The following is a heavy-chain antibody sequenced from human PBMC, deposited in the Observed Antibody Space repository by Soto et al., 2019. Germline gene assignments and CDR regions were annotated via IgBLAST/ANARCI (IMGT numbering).Heavy chain of an antibody. CDR1: GYGFTSLD. V-gene: IGHV1-8*01. Sequence: ASVKVSCKASGYGFTSLDINWVRQTAGQGLEWMGWMEPSTGRTGYAQKFQGRVTMTRDTSINTAYMELTTLTSDDTAFYYCARGVSAGVDYWGQGTLVTVSS. D-gene: IGHD1-26*01. CDR2: MEPSTGRT. J-gene: IGHJ4*02. CDR3: ARGVSAGVDY.